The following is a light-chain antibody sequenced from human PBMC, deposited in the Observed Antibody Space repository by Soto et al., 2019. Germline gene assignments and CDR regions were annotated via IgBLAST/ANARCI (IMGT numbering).Light chain of an antibody. CDR3: SSYTNRTNLV. CDR1: RSDIGGYNS. V-gene: IGLV2-8*01. CDR2: DVS. J-gene: IGLJ1*01. Sequence: QSALTQSPSASGSPGQSVTISGTGTRSDIGGYNSVSWYQQHPGKSTKVMIYDVSKRPSGVPDRFSGSKSGNTASLTVSALQAEDYADYYCSSYTNRTNLVFGTGTKLTFL.